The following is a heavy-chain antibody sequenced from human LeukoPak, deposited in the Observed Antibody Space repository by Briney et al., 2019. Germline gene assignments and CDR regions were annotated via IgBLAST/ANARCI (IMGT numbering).Heavy chain of an antibody. D-gene: IGHD1-7*01. Sequence: PGGSLRLSCAASGLTFSSYAMSWVRQAPGKGLEWVSAISGSGGSTYYADSVKGRFTISRDNSKNTLYLQMNSLRAEDTAVYYCAKTESNYLHYYYYGMDVWGQGTTVTVSS. CDR1: GLTFSSYA. CDR3: AKTESNYLHYYYYGMDV. CDR2: ISGSGGST. V-gene: IGHV3-23*01. J-gene: IGHJ6*02.